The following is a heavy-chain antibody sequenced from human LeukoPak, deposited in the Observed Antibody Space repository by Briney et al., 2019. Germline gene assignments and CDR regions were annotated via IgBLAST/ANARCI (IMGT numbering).Heavy chain of an antibody. D-gene: IGHD3-22*01. CDR2: ISGSGGST. J-gene: IGHJ5*02. CDR1: GFTFSSYA. V-gene: IGHV3-23*01. Sequence: GGSLRLSCAASGFTFSSYAMSWVRQAPGRGLEWVSAISGSGGSTYYADSVKGRFTISRDNSKNTLYLQMNGLRAEDTAVYYCAKGGYYDSPQDPWGQGTLVTVSS. CDR3: AKGGYYDSPQDP.